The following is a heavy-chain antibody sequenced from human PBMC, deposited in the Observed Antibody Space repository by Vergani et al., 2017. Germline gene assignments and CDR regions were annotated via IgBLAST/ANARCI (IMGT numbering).Heavy chain of an antibody. J-gene: IGHJ6*03. CDR2: IYPGDSDT. V-gene: IGHV5-51*03. CDR3: ARRAGDHYYYMDV. Sequence: EVQLVQSGAEVKKPGESLKISCKGSGYRFTSYWIGWVRQMPGKGLEWMGIIYPGDSDTRYSPSFQGQVTISADKSISTAYLKWSGLKASDTAMYYCARRAGDHYYYMDVWGKGTTVTVSS. D-gene: IGHD1-14*01. CDR1: GYRFTSYW.